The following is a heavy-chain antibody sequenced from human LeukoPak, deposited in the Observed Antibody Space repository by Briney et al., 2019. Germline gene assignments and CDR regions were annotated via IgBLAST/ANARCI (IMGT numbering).Heavy chain of an antibody. J-gene: IGHJ5*02. D-gene: IGHD2-2*01. V-gene: IGHV3-48*02. CDR1: GFNFSSYS. CDR3: ARAFPPHCSSTSCYPDH. CDR2: ISSSCRRI. Sequence: GGSLRLACAASGFNFSSYSLNWVRQAPGKGLEWVSYISSSCRRIYYADSVKGRFTISRDSAKNSLYLQMDSLRDEDTAMDYCARAFPPHCSSTSCYPDHWGQGTLVTVAS.